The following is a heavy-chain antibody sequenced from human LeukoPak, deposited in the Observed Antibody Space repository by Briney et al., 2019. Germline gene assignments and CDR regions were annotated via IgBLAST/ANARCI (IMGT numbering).Heavy chain of an antibody. V-gene: IGHV4-4*07. CDR3: ARDWSGWPGGNWFDP. CDR1: GGSISSYY. J-gene: IGHJ5*02. Sequence: PSETLSLTCTVSGGSISSYYWSWIRQPAGKGLEWIGRIYTSGSTTYNPSLKSRVTMSVDTSKNQFSLKLSSVTAADTAVYYCARDWSGWPGGNWFDPWGQGTLVTVSS. D-gene: IGHD3-3*01. CDR2: IYTSGST.